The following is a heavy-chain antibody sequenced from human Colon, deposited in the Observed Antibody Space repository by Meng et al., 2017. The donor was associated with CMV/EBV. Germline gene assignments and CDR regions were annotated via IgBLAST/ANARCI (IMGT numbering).Heavy chain of an antibody. CDR1: GFTFTTFW. CDR3: ARDLPGPTTVTYPTYYYYGMDV. Sequence: GESLKISCAASGFTFTTFWMTWVRQAPGKGLEWVSSISSSSSYIYYADSVKGRFTISRDNAKNSLYLQMNSLRAEDTAVYYCARDLPGPTTVTYPTYYYYGMDVWGQGTTVTVSS. V-gene: IGHV3-21*01. J-gene: IGHJ6*02. D-gene: IGHD4-17*01. CDR2: ISSSSSYI.